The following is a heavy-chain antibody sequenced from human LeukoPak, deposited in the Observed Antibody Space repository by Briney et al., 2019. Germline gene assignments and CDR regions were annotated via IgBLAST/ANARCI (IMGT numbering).Heavy chain of an antibody. CDR2: IYHSGST. Sequence: SQTLSLTCTVSGGSISSGGYYWSWIRQPPGKGLEWIGYIYHSGSTYYNPSLKSRVTISVDRSKNQFSLRLSSVTAADTAVYYCARGSLRSPVDYWGQGTLVTVSS. V-gene: IGHV4-30-2*01. CDR1: GGSISSGGYY. CDR3: ARGSLRSPVDY. D-gene: IGHD5-12*01. J-gene: IGHJ4*02.